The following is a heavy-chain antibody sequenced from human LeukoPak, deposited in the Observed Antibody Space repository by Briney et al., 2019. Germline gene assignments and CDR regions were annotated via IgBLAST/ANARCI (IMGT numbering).Heavy chain of an antibody. Sequence: GGSLRLSCVASGFTSNENWMSWVRQVPGKGLEWVANIKYDGSEEDYADSVKGRFTISRDNAKNSLYLHMKSLTAEDTAVYFCARSPSGLRSTFVNWGQGTLVSVSS. V-gene: IGHV3-7*03. J-gene: IGHJ4*02. CDR1: GFTSNENW. CDR3: ARSPSGLRSTFVN. D-gene: IGHD2-8*02. CDR2: IKYDGSEE.